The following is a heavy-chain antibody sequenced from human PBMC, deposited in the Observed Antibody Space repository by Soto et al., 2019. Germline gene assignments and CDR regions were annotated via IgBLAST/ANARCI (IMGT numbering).Heavy chain of an antibody. CDR2: ISSTTNYI. Sequence: GGSLRLSCVASGFTFSRFSMNWVRQAPGKGLEWVSSISSTTNYIYYGDSMKGRFTISRDNAKNSLYLEMNSLRAEDTAVYYCARESEDLTSNFDYWGQGTLVTVSS. CDR3: ARESEDLTSNFDY. J-gene: IGHJ4*02. V-gene: IGHV3-21*06. CDR1: GFTFSRFS.